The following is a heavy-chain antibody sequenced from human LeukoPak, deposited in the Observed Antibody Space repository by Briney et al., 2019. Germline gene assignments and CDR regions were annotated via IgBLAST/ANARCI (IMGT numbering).Heavy chain of an antibody. Sequence: ASVKVSCKASGYTFTSYGISWVLQAPGQGLEGMGWISVYNGNTNYAQKLQGRVTMTTDTSTSTAYMELRSLRSDVTAVYSCARSFPHVVVGPAAISLDYWGQGTLVTVSS. D-gene: IGHD2-2*02. CDR3: ARSFPHVVVGPAAISLDY. J-gene: IGHJ4*02. CDR1: GYTFTSYG. CDR2: ISVYNGNT. V-gene: IGHV1-18*01.